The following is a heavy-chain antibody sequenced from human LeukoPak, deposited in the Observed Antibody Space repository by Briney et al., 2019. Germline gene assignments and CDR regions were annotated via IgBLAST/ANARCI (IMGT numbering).Heavy chain of an antibody. V-gene: IGHV4-39*07. CDR2: IYYSGST. CDR3: ARASFYGSGTYYQRVDY. CDR1: GGSISSGYYY. Sequence: SETLSLTCTVSGGSISSGYYYWGWIRQPPGKGLEWIGTIYYSGSTYYNPSLKSRVTISVDTSKNQFSLKLSSVTAADTAVYYCARASFYGSGTYYQRVDYWGQGTLVTVSS. J-gene: IGHJ4*02. D-gene: IGHD3-10*01.